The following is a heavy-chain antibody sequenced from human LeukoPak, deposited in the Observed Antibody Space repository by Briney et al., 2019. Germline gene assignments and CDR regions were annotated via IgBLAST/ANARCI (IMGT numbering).Heavy chain of an antibody. CDR3: ARDEKWFGEFPYAFDI. CDR1: GFTFSSYG. J-gene: IGHJ3*02. Sequence: GGSLRLSCAASGFTFSSYGMHWVRQAPGKGLEWVAVISYDGSNKYYADSVKGRFTISRDNSKNTLYLQMNSLRAEDTAVYYCARDEKWFGEFPYAFDIWGQGTMVTVSS. CDR2: ISYDGSNK. V-gene: IGHV3-30*03. D-gene: IGHD3-10*01.